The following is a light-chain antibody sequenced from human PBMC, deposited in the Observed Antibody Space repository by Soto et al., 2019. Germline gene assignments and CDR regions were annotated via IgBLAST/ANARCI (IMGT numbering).Light chain of an antibody. CDR2: GAS. CDR1: PDIRND. J-gene: IGKJ1*01. V-gene: IGKV1-6*01. Sequence: IQMTQSPSSLSASVGDRVTITCRASPDIRNDLGWYQQKPGKAPKVLIYGASNLQSGVPPRFSGSGSGTDFTLAISSLQPEDSATYYCLQDINYPWTFGQGTKVDIK. CDR3: LQDINYPWT.